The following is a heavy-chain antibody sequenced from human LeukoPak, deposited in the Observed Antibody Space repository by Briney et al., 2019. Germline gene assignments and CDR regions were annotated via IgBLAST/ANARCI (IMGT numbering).Heavy chain of an antibody. V-gene: IGHV4-31*03. CDR2: IYHSGTA. CDR1: GASISSGGYY. J-gene: IGHJ5*02. CDR3: ARGSPDPLSTVTPRWFDP. Sequence: PSETLSLTCSVSGASISSGGYYWSWIRQRPRRGLEWIGYIYHSGTAYYHPSLRSRVSISIHTSKNQFSLKLNSMTAADTAVYFCARGSPDPLSTVTPRWFDPWGQGTLVTVSS. D-gene: IGHD4-17*01.